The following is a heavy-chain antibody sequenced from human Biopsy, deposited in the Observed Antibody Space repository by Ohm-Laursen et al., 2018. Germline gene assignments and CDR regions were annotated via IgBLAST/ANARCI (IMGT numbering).Heavy chain of an antibody. CDR2: IFYSGST. CDR1: GASVNTFDFY. CDR3: ARAYYYGAGSFYSPWMEV. J-gene: IGHJ6*02. V-gene: IGHV4-61*08. Sequence: PGTLSLTCIVSGASVNTFDFYWAWIRQPPGKGLECIGYIFYSGSTKYNPSLQRRVRLSLDTANNQFSLTLRSVSAADTATYYCARAYYYGAGSFYSPWMEVWGQGTTVSVS. D-gene: IGHD3-10*01.